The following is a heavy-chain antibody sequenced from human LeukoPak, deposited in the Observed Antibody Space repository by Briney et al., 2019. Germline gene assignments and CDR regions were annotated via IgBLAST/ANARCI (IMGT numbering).Heavy chain of an antibody. Sequence: PSETLSLTCTVSGGSISSSSYYWGWIRQPPGKGLEWIGSIYYSGSTYSNPSLKSRVTIFVDTSKNQFSLKLSSVTAADTAVYYCARGRSSSWYVDYWGQGTLVTVSS. V-gene: IGHV4-39*07. CDR2: IYYSGST. CDR1: GGSISSSSYY. D-gene: IGHD6-13*01. CDR3: ARGRSSSWYVDY. J-gene: IGHJ4*02.